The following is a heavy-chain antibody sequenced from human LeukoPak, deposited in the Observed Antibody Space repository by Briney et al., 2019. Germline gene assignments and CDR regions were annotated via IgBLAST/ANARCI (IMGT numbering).Heavy chain of an antibody. CDR1: GGSISSGGYS. V-gene: IGHV4-30-2*01. CDR3: ARVDYYGSGSYYGPLDY. CDR2: IYHSGST. J-gene: IGHJ4*02. Sequence: SETLSLTFAVSGGSISSGGYSWSWIRQPPGKGLEWIGYIYHSGSTYYNPSLKSRVTISVDRSKNQFSLKLSSVTAADTAVYYCARVDYYGSGSYYGPLDYWGQGTLVTVSS. D-gene: IGHD3-10*01.